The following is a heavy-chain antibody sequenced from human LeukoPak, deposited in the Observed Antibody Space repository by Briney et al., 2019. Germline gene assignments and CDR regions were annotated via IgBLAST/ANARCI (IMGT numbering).Heavy chain of an antibody. Sequence: SVKVSCKASGGTFSSYAISWVRQAPAQGLEWMGGIIPIFGTANYAQKFQSSVTITSDESTSTAYMELSSLRSEDTAVYYCARAGAFRITIFGVVIRYYYYYYMDVWGKGTTVTVSS. CDR2: IIPIFGTA. V-gene: IGHV1-69*13. J-gene: IGHJ6*03. D-gene: IGHD3-3*01. CDR3: ARAGAFRITIFGVVIRYYYYYYMDV. CDR1: GGTFSSYA.